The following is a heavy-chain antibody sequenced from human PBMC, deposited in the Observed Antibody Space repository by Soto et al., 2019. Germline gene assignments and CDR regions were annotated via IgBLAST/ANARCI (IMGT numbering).Heavy chain of an antibody. J-gene: IGHJ4*02. D-gene: IGHD2-21*01. V-gene: IGHV1-24*01. CDR2: FDPEDGET. CDR3: VTDKTIWANFDY. CDR1: GYTLTELS. Sequence: GASVKVSCKVSGYTLTELSMHWVRQAPGKGLEWMGGFDPEDGETIYAQKFQGRVTMTEDTSTDTAYMELSSLRSEDTAVYYCVTDKTIWANFDYWGQGTLVTVSS.